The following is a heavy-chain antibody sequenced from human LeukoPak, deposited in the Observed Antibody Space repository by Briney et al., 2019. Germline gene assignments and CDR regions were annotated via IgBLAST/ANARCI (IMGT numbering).Heavy chain of an antibody. CDR2: ISGSGGST. CDR3: ATQYSSSWFRPYYFDY. D-gene: IGHD6-13*01. CDR1: GFTFSSYA. V-gene: IGHV3-23*01. J-gene: IGHJ4*02. Sequence: PGGSLRLSCAASGFTFSSYAMSWVRQAPGKGLEWVSAISGSGGSTYYADSVKGRFTISRDNSKNTLYLQMNSLRAEDTAVYYCATQYSSSWFRPYYFDYWGQGTLVTVSS.